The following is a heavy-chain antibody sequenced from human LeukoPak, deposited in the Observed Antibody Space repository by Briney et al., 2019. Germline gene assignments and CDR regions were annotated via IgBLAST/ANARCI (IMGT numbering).Heavy chain of an antibody. CDR2: ITSSSSYV. CDR1: GFTFSTYN. V-gene: IGHV3-21*01. Sequence: GGSLRLSCAASGFTFSTYNMNWVRQAPGKGLEWLSSITSSSSYVFYVDSVKGRFTISRDNAKNSLYLQINSLRAEDTAVYYCARDPYNGSYGAYYFYYMDVWGKGTTVTVSS. CDR3: ARDPYNGSYGAYYFYYMDV. J-gene: IGHJ6*03. D-gene: IGHD1-26*01.